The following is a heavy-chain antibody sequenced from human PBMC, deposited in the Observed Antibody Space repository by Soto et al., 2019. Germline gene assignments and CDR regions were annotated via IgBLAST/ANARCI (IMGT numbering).Heavy chain of an antibody. D-gene: IGHD3-9*01. V-gene: IGHV4-34*01. CDR3: ARESHDILTGPPWVWYFDL. CDR1: GGSFSGYY. Sequence: QVQLQQWGAGPLRPLETLSLTCGVSGGSFSGYYWAWIRQSPGKGLEWIGENNDRGSINYNPSLKSRVSISVDTSKNHYSLKLRSVTAADTAVYYCARESHDILTGPPWVWYFDLWGRGTLVTVSS. J-gene: IGHJ2*01. CDR2: NNDRGSI.